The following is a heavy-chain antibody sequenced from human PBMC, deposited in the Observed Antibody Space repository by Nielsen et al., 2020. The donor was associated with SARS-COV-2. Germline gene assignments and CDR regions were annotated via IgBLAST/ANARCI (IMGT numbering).Heavy chain of an antibody. CDR1: GFTFSSYA. CDR3: ARDPAARLGIYYMDV. Sequence: GESLKISCAASGFTFSSYAMHWVRQAPGKGLEWVAVISYDGSNKYYADSVKGRFTISRDNSKNTLYLQMNSLRAEDTAVYYCARDPAARLGIYYMDVWGKGTTVTVSS. D-gene: IGHD6-6*01. J-gene: IGHJ6*03. V-gene: IGHV3-30-3*01. CDR2: ISYDGSNK.